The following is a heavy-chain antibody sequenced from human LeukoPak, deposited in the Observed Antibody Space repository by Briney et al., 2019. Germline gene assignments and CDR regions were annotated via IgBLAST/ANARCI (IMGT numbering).Heavy chain of an antibody. CDR3: ARGAIAAAGSPGWFDP. Sequence: SVKVSCKASGVTFSSYAISWVRQAPGQGLEWMGRIIPILGIANYAQKFQGRVTITADKSTSTAYMELSSLRSEDTAVYYCARGAIAAAGSPGWFDPWGQGTLVTVSS. V-gene: IGHV1-69*04. J-gene: IGHJ5*02. CDR2: IIPILGIA. CDR1: GVTFSSYA. D-gene: IGHD6-13*01.